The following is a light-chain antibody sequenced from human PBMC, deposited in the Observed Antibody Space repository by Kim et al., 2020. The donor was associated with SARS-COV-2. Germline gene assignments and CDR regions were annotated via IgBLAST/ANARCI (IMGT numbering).Light chain of an antibody. V-gene: IGLV3-19*01. CDR3: HSRDNSDNHVL. CDR1: SLSSYY. J-gene: IGLJ2*01. Sequence: ALAQTVRITCQGASLSSYYATWDQQKPVQAPLLVIYGKNNRPSGIPDRFSGSSSGSTASLTITGAQAEDEADYYCHSRDNSDNHVLFGGGTQLTVL. CDR2: GKN.